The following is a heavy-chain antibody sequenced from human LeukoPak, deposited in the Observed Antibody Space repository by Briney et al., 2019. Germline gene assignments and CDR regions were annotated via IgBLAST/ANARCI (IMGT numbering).Heavy chain of an antibody. CDR3: ARRGNMSSHAFDI. Sequence: GGSLRLSCAASGFSFSNSYMSWIRQAPGQGLEWLSYIKSSDTSTFYADSVKGRFTVSRDNAKNSLYLQMNSLRAEDTAVYYCARRGNMSSHAFDIWGQGTVVTVSS. CDR1: GFSFSNSY. D-gene: IGHD2/OR15-2a*01. J-gene: IGHJ3*02. CDR2: IKSSDTST. V-gene: IGHV3-11*01.